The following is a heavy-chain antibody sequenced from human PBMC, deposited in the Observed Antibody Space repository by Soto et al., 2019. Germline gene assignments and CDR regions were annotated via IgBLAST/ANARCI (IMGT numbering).Heavy chain of an antibody. V-gene: IGHV3-21*01. Sequence: PGGSLRLSCAVSGFTFSSYSMNWGRQAPGKGLEWVSSISSSSSYIYYADSVKGRFTISRDNAKNSLYLQMNSLRAEDTAVYYCASGYCSGGSCYLAGMDVWGQGTTVTVSS. J-gene: IGHJ6*02. CDR3: ASGYCSGGSCYLAGMDV. CDR2: ISSSSSYI. D-gene: IGHD2-15*01. CDR1: GFTFSSYS.